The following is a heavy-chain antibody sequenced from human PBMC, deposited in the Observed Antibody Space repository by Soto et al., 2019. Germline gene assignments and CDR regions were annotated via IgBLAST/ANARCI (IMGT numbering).Heavy chain of an antibody. D-gene: IGHD2-2*01. J-gene: IGHJ4*02. CDR1: GYSLTSFW. V-gene: IGHV5-51*01. Sequence: GESLKISCQASGYSLTSFWIGWVRQMPGKGLKWMGMIYPGDSDTKYSPSFQGQVTISADKSISTAYLQWSSLKASDTAMYYCARSPAYFDYWGQGTPVTVSS. CDR2: IYPGDSDT. CDR3: ARSPAYFDY.